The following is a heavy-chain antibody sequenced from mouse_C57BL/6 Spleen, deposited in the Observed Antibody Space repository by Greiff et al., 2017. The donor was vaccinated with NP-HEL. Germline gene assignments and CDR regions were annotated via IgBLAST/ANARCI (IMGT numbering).Heavy chain of an antibody. D-gene: IGHD1-1*01. CDR1: GYAFTNYL. V-gene: IGHV1-54*01. CDR2: INPGSGGT. CDR3: ARGPPTEVGYFDY. J-gene: IGHJ2*01. Sequence: QVQLQQSGAELVRPGTSVKVSCKASGYAFTNYLIEWVKQRPGQGLEWIGVINPGSGGTNYNEKFKGKATLTADKSSSTAYMQLSSLTSEDSAVYFCARGPPTEVGYFDYWGQGTTLTVSS.